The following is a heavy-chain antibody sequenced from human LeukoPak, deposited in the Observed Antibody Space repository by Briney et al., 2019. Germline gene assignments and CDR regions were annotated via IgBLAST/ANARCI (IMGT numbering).Heavy chain of an antibody. Sequence: ASVKVSCKASGYIFTSYYMHWVRQAPGQGLEWMGIINPSGGSTSYAQKFQGRVTMTRDMSTRTVYMELSSLRSEDTAVYYCAGDGGSDGGDYWGQGTLVTVSS. CDR2: INPSGGST. J-gene: IGHJ4*02. V-gene: IGHV1-46*01. D-gene: IGHD5-12*01. CDR3: AGDGGSDGGDY. CDR1: GYIFTSYY.